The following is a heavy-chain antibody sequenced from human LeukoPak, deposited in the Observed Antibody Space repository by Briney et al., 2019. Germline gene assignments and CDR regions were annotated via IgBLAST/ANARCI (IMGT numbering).Heavy chain of an antibody. CDR1: GFAFSSYA. V-gene: IGHV3-23*01. D-gene: IGHD2-21*01. CDR3: AKDCCGSSLFDY. J-gene: IGHJ4*02. Sequence: SGGSLRLSCAASGFAFSSYALSWVRQAPGKGLERVSGISNTGGRTYYADSVKGLFTISRDNSKNTLYLQMNSLGAEDTAVYYCAKDCCGSSLFDYWGQGTLVTVSS. CDR2: ISNTGGRT.